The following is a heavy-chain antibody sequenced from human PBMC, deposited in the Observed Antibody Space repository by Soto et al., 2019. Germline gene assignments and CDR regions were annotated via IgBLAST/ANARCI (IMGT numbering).Heavy chain of an antibody. CDR1: GFPFRNYA. V-gene: IGHV3-23*01. CDR3: ALVQGGAPYYFDD. J-gene: IGHJ4*02. Sequence: GGSLSLSCTSSGFPFRNYAMSWVRQAPGKGLQWVSAISGNGGTTYYADSVKGRFTISRDNSKNTLYLQMNSLRAEDTAVYYCALVQGGAPYYFDDWGQGPLVSV. D-gene: IGHD4-17*01. CDR2: ISGNGGTT.